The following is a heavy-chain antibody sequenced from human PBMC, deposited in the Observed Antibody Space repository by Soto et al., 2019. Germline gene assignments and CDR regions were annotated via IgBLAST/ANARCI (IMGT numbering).Heavy chain of an antibody. CDR1: GGSFSGYY. V-gene: IGHV4-34*01. CDR3: ARDKITDLFDY. D-gene: IGHD3-10*01. J-gene: IGHJ4*02. Sequence: PSETLSLTCAVYGGSFSGYYWTWIRQPPGTGLEWIGEINHSGSTNYNPSLKSRVTISVDTSKNQFSLKLTSVTAADTAVYYCARDKITDLFDYWGQGNLVTVSS. CDR2: INHSGST.